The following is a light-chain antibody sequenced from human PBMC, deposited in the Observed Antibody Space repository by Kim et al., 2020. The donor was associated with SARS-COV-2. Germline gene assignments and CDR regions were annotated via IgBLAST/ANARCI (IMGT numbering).Light chain of an antibody. CDR3: QQYYTTPYT. CDR1: QSVLYNSNNKNF. V-gene: IGKV4-1*01. J-gene: IGKJ2*01. CDR2: WAS. Sequence: DIVMTQSPDSLAVSLGERATINCKSSQSVLYNSNNKNFLAWYQQKPGQPPKLLIYWASTRESGVPDRFSGSGSGTDFTLTISSLQADDVALYYCQQYYTTPYTFGQGTKLEI.